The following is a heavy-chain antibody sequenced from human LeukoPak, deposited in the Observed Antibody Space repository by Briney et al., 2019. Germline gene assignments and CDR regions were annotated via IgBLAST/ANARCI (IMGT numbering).Heavy chain of an antibody. Sequence: ASVKVSCKASGYTFTGYYMHWVRQAPGQGLEWMGWINPNSGGTNYAQKLQGRVTMTTDTSTSTAYMELRSLRSDDTAVYYCARDRIAAAGAAFDYWGQGTLVTVSS. J-gene: IGHJ4*02. V-gene: IGHV1-2*02. CDR2: INPNSGGT. CDR1: GYTFTGYY. CDR3: ARDRIAAAGAAFDY. D-gene: IGHD6-13*01.